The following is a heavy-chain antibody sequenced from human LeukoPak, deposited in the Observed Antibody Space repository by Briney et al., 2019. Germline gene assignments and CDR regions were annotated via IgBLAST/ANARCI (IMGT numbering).Heavy chain of an antibody. D-gene: IGHD6-19*01. CDR3: ASVLPYSSGRYQDY. CDR2: IYHSGST. Sequence: PSETLSLTCTVSGGSISSGGYYWSWIRQPPGKGLEWIGYIYHSGSTYYNPSLKSRVTISVDRSKNQFSLKLSPVTAADTAVYYCASVLPYSSGRYQDYWGQGTLVTVSS. J-gene: IGHJ4*02. CDR1: GGSISSGGYY. V-gene: IGHV4-30-2*01.